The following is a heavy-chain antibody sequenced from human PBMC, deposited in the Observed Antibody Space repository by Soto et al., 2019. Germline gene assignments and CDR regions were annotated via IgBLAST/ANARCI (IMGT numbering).Heavy chain of an antibody. Sequence: EVQLMQSGAEVKKPGESLRISCKGSGYSFTSYWISWVRQMPGKGLEWMGRIDPSDSYTNYSPSFQGHVTISADKSISTAYLQWSSLKASDTAMYYCASHPGYYDSSGYYTYWGQGTLVTVSS. V-gene: IGHV5-10-1*03. D-gene: IGHD3-22*01. CDR1: GYSFTSYW. J-gene: IGHJ4*02. CDR3: ASHPGYYDSSGYYTY. CDR2: IDPSDSYT.